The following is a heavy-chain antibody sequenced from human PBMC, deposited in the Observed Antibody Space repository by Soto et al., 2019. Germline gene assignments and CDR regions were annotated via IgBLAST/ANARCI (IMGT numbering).Heavy chain of an antibody. CDR2: LYWNGSDA. Sequence: PGGSLRLSCAASGFTFYYYGMSWVRQAPGKGLEWVSGLYWNGSDACYADSVKGRFTISRDNSKNTLYLQMNSLRAEDTAVYYCAKDLTVLFWGGMDVWGQGTTVTVSS. CDR1: GFTFYYYG. J-gene: IGHJ6*02. D-gene: IGHD2-8*02. CDR3: AKDLTVLFWGGMDV. V-gene: IGHV3-20*04.